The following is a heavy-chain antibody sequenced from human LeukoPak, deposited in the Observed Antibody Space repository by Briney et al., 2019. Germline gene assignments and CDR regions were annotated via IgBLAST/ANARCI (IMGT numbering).Heavy chain of an antibody. CDR3: AKGRYDSSGPANTFDY. D-gene: IGHD3-22*01. V-gene: IGHV3-53*01. Sequence: PGGSLRLSCAASGFTVGSNYMSWVRQAPGKGLEWVSVIYSGGSTYYADSVKGRFTISRDNSKNTLYLQMNNLRAEDTALYYCAKGRYDSSGPANTFDYWGQGTLVTVSS. CDR2: IYSGGST. CDR1: GFTVGSNY. J-gene: IGHJ4*02.